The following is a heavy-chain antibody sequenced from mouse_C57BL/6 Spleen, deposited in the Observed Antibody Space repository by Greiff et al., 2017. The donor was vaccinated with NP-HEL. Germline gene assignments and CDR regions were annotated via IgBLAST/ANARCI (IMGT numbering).Heavy chain of an antibody. CDR3: ARYDYDVETWFAY. CDR1: GYTFTDYY. CDR2: INPYNGGT. J-gene: IGHJ3*01. Sequence: EVQLQQSGPVLVKPGASVKMSCKASGYTFTDYYMNWVKQSHGKSLEWIGVINPYNGGTSYNQKFKGKATLTVDKSSSTAYIELNSLTSEDSAVYYCARYDYDVETWFAYWGQGTLVTVSA. D-gene: IGHD2-4*01. V-gene: IGHV1-19*01.